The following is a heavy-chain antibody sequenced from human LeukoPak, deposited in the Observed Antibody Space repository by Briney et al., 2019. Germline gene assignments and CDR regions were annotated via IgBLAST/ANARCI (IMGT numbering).Heavy chain of an antibody. Sequence: GASVKVSCKASGYTFTSYGISWVRQAPGQGLEGMGWISAYNGNTNYAQKLQGRVTMTTDTSTSTPYMELRSLRSDDTAAYYCARGVCTNGICYGPYYYGMDVWGQGTTVTVSS. CDR3: ARGVCTNGICYGPYYYGMDV. CDR1: GYTFTSYG. J-gene: IGHJ6*02. V-gene: IGHV1-18*01. D-gene: IGHD2-8*01. CDR2: ISAYNGNT.